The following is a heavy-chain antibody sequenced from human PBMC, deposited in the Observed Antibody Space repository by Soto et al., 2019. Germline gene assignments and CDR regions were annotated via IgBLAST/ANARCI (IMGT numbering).Heavy chain of an antibody. CDR1: GYSFTSYW. D-gene: IGHD5-12*01. CDR3: ARQRLPRGYSGYGSVRYGMGV. CDR2: IYPGDSDT. Sequence: GESLKISCKGSGYSFTSYWIGWVRQMPGKGLEWMGIIYPGDSDTRYSPSFQGQVTISADKSISTAYQQRRSLKASDPALYYCARQRLPRGYSGYGSVRYGMGVWGEGTTVTVSS. V-gene: IGHV5-51*01. J-gene: IGHJ6*04.